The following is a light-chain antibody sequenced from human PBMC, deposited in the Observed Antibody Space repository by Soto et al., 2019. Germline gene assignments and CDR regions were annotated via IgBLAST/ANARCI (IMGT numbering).Light chain of an antibody. CDR2: ATS. V-gene: IGKV1D-12*01. CDR3: QQSYDTPRLT. CDR1: QGIYSR. Sequence: DIQMTQSPSSVSASVGDTVTITCRASQGIYSRLAWYQQKPGKAPELLIYATSTLQNGVPSRFSGSGFGTDFTLSISSLQPEDSATYYCQQSYDTPRLTFGQGTRLEIK. J-gene: IGKJ5*01.